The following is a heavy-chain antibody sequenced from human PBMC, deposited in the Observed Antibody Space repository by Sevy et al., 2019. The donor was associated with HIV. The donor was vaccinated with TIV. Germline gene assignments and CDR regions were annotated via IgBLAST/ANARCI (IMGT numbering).Heavy chain of an antibody. Sequence: GGSRRLSCVASGFNLSPYWMTWVRQAPGKGLEWVANIKQDGNEKYNVDSVKGRFTVSRDNAKNALYLQMYSLRVEDTAVYFCASNTYHYDSNTYYPVYWGQGTRVTVSS. J-gene: IGHJ4*02. CDR2: IKQDGNEK. CDR1: GFNLSPYW. D-gene: IGHD3-22*01. V-gene: IGHV3-7*01. CDR3: ASNTYHYDSNTYYPVY.